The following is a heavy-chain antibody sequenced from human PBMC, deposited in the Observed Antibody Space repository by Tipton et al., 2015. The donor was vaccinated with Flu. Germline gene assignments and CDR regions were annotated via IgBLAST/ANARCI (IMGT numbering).Heavy chain of an antibody. V-gene: IGHV5-51*01. Sequence: QLVQSGAEVKKPGESLKISCKGSGYSFTSYWIGWVRQMPGKGLEWMGIIYPGDSDTRYSPSFQGQVTISADKSISTAYLQWSSLKASDTAMYYCARLGVVVPAASTRIGWFDPWGQGTLVTVSS. CDR2: IYPGDSDT. CDR1: GYSFTSYW. D-gene: IGHD2-2*01. CDR3: ARLGVVVPAASTRIGWFDP. J-gene: IGHJ5*02.